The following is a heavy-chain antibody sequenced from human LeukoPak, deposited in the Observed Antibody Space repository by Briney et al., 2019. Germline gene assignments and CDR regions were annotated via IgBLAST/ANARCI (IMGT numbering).Heavy chain of an antibody. D-gene: IGHD2-2*01. V-gene: IGHV1-18*01. J-gene: IGHJ4*02. CDR3: ARADIVVVPAALDY. CDR2: ISAYNGNT. CDR1: GYTFSSYD. Sequence: ASVKVSCKASGYTFSSYDISWVRQAPGQGLEWMGWISAYNGNTNYAQKLQGRVTMTTDTSTSTAYMELRSLRSDDTAVYYCARADIVVVPAALDYWGQGTLVTVSS.